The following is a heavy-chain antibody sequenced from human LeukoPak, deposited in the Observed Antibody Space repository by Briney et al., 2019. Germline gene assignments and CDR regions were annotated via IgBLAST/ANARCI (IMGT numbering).Heavy chain of an antibody. J-gene: IGHJ1*01. Sequence: GGSLRLSCAASGFTFSSCGMQWVRQAPGKGLEWVAVISFDGSDKYYADSVKGRFTISRDNSKNTLYLQMNSLRAEDTAVYYCAKPAYCGGDCYSSPFQHWGQGTLVTVSS. D-gene: IGHD2-21*02. V-gene: IGHV3-30*18. CDR2: ISFDGSDK. CDR1: GFTFSSCG. CDR3: AKPAYCGGDCYSSPFQH.